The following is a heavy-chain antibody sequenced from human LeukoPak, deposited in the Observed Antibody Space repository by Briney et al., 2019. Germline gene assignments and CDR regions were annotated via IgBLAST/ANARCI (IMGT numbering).Heavy chain of an antibody. CDR2: IYHSGST. Sequence: SQTLSLTCAVSGVSISSGGYSWSWIRQPPGKGLEWIGYIYHSGSTYYNPSLKSRVTISVDGSKNQFSLKLSSVTAADTAVYYCARGNIVVVTAIDYWGQGTLVTVSS. J-gene: IGHJ4*02. V-gene: IGHV4-30-2*01. CDR1: GVSISSGGYS. CDR3: ARGNIVVVTAIDY. D-gene: IGHD2-21*02.